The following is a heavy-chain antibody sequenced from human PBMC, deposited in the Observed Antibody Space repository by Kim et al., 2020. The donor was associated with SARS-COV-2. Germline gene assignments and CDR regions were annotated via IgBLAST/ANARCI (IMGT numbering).Heavy chain of an antibody. J-gene: IGHJ4*02. V-gene: IGHV4-39*01. Sequence: PSLKRRITISVDTSKNQFSLKLSSVPAADSAVYYCARRGAVAGNPLFDYWGQGTLVTVSS. D-gene: IGHD6-19*01. CDR3: ARRGAVAGNPLFDY.